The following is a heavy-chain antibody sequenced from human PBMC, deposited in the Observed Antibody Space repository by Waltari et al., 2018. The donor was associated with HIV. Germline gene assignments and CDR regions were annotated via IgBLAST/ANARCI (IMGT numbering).Heavy chain of an antibody. CDR1: GGSFSGYY. CDR3: ASKIAVAGSY. J-gene: IGHJ4*02. D-gene: IGHD6-19*01. Sequence: QVQLQQWGAGLLKPSETLSLTCAVYGGSFSGYYWSWIRQPPGKGLEWIGEINHSGSTNYNPSLKSRVTISVDTSKNQFSLKLSSVTAADTAVYYCASKIAVAGSYWGQGTLVTVSS. CDR2: INHSGST. V-gene: IGHV4-34*01.